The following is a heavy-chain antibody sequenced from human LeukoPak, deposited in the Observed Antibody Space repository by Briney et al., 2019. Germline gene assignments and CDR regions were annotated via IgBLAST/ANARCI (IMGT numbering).Heavy chain of an antibody. CDR2: IKQDGSEK. Sequence: GGSLRLSCAASGFTFSSYAMSWVRQAPGKGLEWVANIKQDGSEKYYVDSVKGRFTISRDNGKKSMSLQMNNLRAEDTAVYYCVRDAGVMVIGYYYYGMDVWGQGTTVTVSS. J-gene: IGHJ6*02. CDR3: VRDAGVMVIGYYYYGMDV. D-gene: IGHD2-15*01. V-gene: IGHV3-7*03. CDR1: GFTFSSYA.